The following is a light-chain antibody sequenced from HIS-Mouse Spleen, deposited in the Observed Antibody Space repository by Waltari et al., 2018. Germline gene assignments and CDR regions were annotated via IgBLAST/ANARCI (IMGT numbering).Light chain of an antibody. Sequence: DIQMTQSPSNLSASVGDRVTITCRASQSISSWLGWYQQKPGKAPKLLIYKASSLESGVPSRFSGSGSGTEFTLTISSLQPDDFATYYCQQYNSYSWTFGQGTKVEIK. V-gene: IGKV1-5*03. J-gene: IGKJ1*01. CDR3: QQYNSYSWT. CDR2: KAS. CDR1: QSISSW.